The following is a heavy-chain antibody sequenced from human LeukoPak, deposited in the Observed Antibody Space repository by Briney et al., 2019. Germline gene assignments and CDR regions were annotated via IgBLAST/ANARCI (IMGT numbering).Heavy chain of an antibody. CDR2: IRYDGSNK. V-gene: IGHV3-30*02. CDR3: AKLGEESSSWYWPGYYYMDV. CDR1: GFAFSSYG. D-gene: IGHD6-13*01. J-gene: IGHJ6*03. Sequence: GGSLRLSCAASGFAFSSYGMHWVRQAPGKGLEWVAFIRYDGSNKYYADSVKGRFTISRDNSKNTLYLQMNSLRAEDTAVYYCAKLGEESSSWYWPGYYYMDVWGKGTTVTVSS.